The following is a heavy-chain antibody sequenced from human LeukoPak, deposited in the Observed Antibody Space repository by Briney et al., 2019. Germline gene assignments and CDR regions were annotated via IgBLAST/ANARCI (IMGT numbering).Heavy chain of an antibody. CDR3: AKDPVRWELLTYYFDY. CDR2: ISGSGGST. CDR1: GFTVSSNY. D-gene: IGHD1-26*01. V-gene: IGHV3-23*01. J-gene: IGHJ4*02. Sequence: GGSLRLSCAASGFTVSSNYMSWVRQAPGKGLEWVSAISGSGGSTYYADSVKGRFTISRDNSKNTLYLQMNSLRAEDTAVYYCAKDPVRWELLTYYFDYWGQGTLVTVSS.